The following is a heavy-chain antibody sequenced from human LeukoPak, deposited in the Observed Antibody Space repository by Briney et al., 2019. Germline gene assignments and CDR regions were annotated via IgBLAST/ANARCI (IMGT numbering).Heavy chain of an antibody. CDR3: ASFHRVTMIVDY. D-gene: IGHD3-22*01. Sequence: PGGSLRLSCAASGFTFSSCWMSWVRQAPGKGLEWVANIKQDGSEKYYVDSVKGRFIISRDNAKNSLYLQMNSLRAEDTAVYYCASFHRVTMIVDYWGQGTLVTVSS. J-gene: IGHJ4*02. CDR1: GFTFSSCW. V-gene: IGHV3-7*01. CDR2: IKQDGSEK.